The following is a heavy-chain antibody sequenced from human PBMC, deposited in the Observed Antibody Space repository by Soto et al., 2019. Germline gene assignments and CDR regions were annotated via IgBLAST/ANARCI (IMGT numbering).Heavy chain of an antibody. D-gene: IGHD3-22*01. CDR1: GYTFTSYA. V-gene: IGHV1-3*01. J-gene: IGHJ4*02. CDR3: ARDGYYFDSSGYYPDY. Sequence: ASVKVSCKASGYTFTSYAMHWVRQAPGQRLEWMGWINAGNGNTKYSQKFQGRVTITRDTSASTAYMELSSLRSDDTAVYYCARDGYYFDSSGYYPDYWGQGTLVTVSS. CDR2: INAGNGNT.